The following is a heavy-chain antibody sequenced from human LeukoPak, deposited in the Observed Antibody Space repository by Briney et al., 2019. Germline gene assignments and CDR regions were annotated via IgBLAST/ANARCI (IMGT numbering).Heavy chain of an antibody. Sequence: GGSLRLSCAASGFTFSSYAMHWVRQAPGKGLEWVAVISYDGSNKYYADSVKGRFTISRDNSKNTLYLQMNGLRAEDTAVYYCARRFRNYGSGTYGYYYYGMDVWGQGTTVTVSS. CDR1: GFTFSSYA. CDR3: ARRFRNYGSGTYGYYYYGMDV. D-gene: IGHD3-10*01. V-gene: IGHV3-30*04. CDR2: ISYDGSNK. J-gene: IGHJ6*02.